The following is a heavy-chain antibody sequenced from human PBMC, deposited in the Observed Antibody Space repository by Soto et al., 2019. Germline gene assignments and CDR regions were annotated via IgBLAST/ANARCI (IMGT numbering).Heavy chain of an antibody. CDR1: GFTFSGSA. CDR2: IRSKANSYAT. J-gene: IGHJ6*02. D-gene: IGHD3-3*01. V-gene: IGHV3-73*01. Sequence: PGGSLRLSCAASGFTFSGSAMRWVRQATGKGLEWVGRIRSKANSYATAYAASVKGRFTISRDDSRNTAYLQMNSLKTEDTAVYYCTRLDSNYDFWSGSPPRYGMDVWGQGTTVTVSS. CDR3: TRLDSNYDFWSGSPPRYGMDV.